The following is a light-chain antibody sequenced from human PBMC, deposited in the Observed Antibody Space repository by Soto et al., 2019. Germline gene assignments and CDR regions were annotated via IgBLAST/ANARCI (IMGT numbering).Light chain of an antibody. CDR1: SSNIGAEYD. Sequence: QSLLTQPPSVSGAPGQMVAISCTGSSSNIGAEYDVHWYQQLPGTAPKRLIYGDNNRPSGVPDRFSGSKSGTSASLAITGLQPEDEADYYCQSYDSSLTTFVFGTGTKLTVL. V-gene: IGLV1-40*01. J-gene: IGLJ1*01. CDR3: QSYDSSLTTFV. CDR2: GDN.